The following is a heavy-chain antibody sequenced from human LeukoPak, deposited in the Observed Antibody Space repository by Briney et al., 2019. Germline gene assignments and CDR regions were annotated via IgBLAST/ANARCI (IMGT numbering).Heavy chain of an antibody. V-gene: IGHV3-15*01. D-gene: IGHD5-18*01. CDR1: GFSFSNAW. J-gene: IGHJ4*02. CDR3: TTDRSYGYFDY. Sequence: GGSLRLSCAASGFSFSNAWMSWVRQAQGKGLEWVGHIKSKTDGGTTDYAAPVKGRFIISRDDSKNTLYLQMNSLKTEDTAVYYCTTDRSYGYFDYWGQGTLVTVSS. CDR2: IKSKTDGGTT.